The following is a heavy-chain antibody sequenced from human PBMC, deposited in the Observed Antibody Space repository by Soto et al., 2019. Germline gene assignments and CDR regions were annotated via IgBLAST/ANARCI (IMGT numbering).Heavy chain of an antibody. Sequence: QVQLVESGGGVVQPGRSLRLSCAASGFTFSSYAMHWVRQAPGKGLEWVAVISYDGSNKYYADSVKGRFTISRDNSKNTLYLQMNSLRAEDTAGYYCARDMGPGYGMDVWGQGTTVTVSS. D-gene: IGHD3-10*01. CDR3: ARDMGPGYGMDV. CDR1: GFTFSSYA. J-gene: IGHJ6*02. V-gene: IGHV3-30-3*01. CDR2: ISYDGSNK.